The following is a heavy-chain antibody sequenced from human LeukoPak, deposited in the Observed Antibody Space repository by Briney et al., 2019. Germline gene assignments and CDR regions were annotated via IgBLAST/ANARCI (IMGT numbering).Heavy chain of an antibody. V-gene: IGHV4-39*01. J-gene: IGHJ6*02. CDR2: IYYSGST. CDR1: GGSISGSSYY. D-gene: IGHD6-19*01. CDR3: ARGGVVVGSGWGRYYYYGMDV. Sequence: SETLSLTCTVSGGSISGSSYYWGWIRQPPGKGLEWIGSIYYSGSTYYNPSLKSRVTISVDTSKNQFSLKLSSVTAADTAVYYCARGGVVVGSGWGRYYYYGMDVWGQGTTVTVSS.